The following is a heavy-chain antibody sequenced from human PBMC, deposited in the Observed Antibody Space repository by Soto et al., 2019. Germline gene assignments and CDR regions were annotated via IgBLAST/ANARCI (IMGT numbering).Heavy chain of an antibody. J-gene: IGHJ4*02. D-gene: IGHD1-26*01. CDR1: GYTFTSYD. V-gene: IGHV1-8*01. CDR2: MNPTSGNT. Sequence: QVQRVQSGAEVKKPGASVKVSCKASGYTFTSYDINWVRQATGQGLEWIGWMNPTSGNTGYAQKFQGRVTMTRNTSISTAYMELSSLRADDTAVYYCAREKVGANDYWGQGTLVTVSS. CDR3: AREKVGANDY.